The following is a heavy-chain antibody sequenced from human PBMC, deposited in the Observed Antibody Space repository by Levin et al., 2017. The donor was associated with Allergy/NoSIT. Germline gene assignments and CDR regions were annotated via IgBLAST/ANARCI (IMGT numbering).Heavy chain of an antibody. Sequence: GESLKISCAASGFTFNNYAMHWVRQAPGKGLEWVALLSSDGTNEYYVDSVKGRFTISRDNSNNTLYLQLNSLRAEDTAVYYCARGGSGSYYNVRGDYWGQGTQVTVSS. CDR1: GFTFNNYA. CDR2: LSSDGTNE. D-gene: IGHD3-10*01. V-gene: IGHV3-30*04. CDR3: ARGGSGSYYNVRGDY. J-gene: IGHJ4*02.